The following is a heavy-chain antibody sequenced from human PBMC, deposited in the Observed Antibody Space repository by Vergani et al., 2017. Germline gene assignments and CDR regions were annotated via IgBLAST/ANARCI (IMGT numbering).Heavy chain of an antibody. D-gene: IGHD2-21*01. CDR3: ASVYCGGDCHYDY. CDR2: IYYSGST. J-gene: IGHJ4*02. CDR1: GGSLSSYY. V-gene: IGHV4-59*01. Sequence: QVQLQESGPGLVKPLETLSLTCTVSGGSLSSYYWSWIRQPPGKGLEWIGYIYYSGSTNYHPYLKSRVTISVDTSQNQFSLKLSSVTAADTAVYYCASVYCGGDCHYDYWGQGTLVTVSS.